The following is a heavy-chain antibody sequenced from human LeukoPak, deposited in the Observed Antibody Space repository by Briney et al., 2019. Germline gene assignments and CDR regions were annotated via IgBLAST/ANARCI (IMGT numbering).Heavy chain of an antibody. CDR3: ARLDYDFWSGSFDY. CDR1: GGSISSGGYS. Sequence: SETLSLTCAVSGGSISSGGYSWSWIRQPPGKGLEWIGYIYHSGSTYYNPSLKSRVTISVDRSKNQFSLKLSSVTAADTAVYYCARLDYDFWSGSFDYWGQGTLVTVSS. CDR2: IYHSGST. V-gene: IGHV4-30-2*01. D-gene: IGHD3-3*01. J-gene: IGHJ4*02.